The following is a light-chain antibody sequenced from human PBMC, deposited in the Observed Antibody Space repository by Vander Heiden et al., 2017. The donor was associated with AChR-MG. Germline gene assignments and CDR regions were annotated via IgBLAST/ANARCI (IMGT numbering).Light chain of an antibody. CDR1: SPNIGSNY. Sequence: QSVLTQPPSASGTPGQRVTISCSGSSPNIGSNYVYWYQQLPGTAPKLLIYRNNQRPSGVPDRFSGSKSGTSASLAISGLRSEDEAGYYCAAWDDSLSGRHVVFGGGTKLTVL. CDR2: RNN. CDR3: AAWDDSLSGRHVV. J-gene: IGLJ2*01. V-gene: IGLV1-47*01.